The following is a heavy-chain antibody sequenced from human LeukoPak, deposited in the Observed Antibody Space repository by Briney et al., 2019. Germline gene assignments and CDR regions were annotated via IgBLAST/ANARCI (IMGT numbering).Heavy chain of an antibody. V-gene: IGHV5-51*01. CDR3: ARHLSGFDY. Sequence: GESLKISCKASRYSFTNYWIGWVRQMPGKGLEWMGITYPGDSDTRYSPSFQGQVTISADKSITTAYLQWSSLKASDTAMYYCARHLSGFDYWGQGTLVTVSS. CDR1: RYSFTNYW. CDR2: TYPGDSDT. D-gene: IGHD3-10*01. J-gene: IGHJ4*02.